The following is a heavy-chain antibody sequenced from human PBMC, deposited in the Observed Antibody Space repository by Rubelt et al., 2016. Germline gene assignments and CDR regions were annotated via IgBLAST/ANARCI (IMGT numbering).Heavy chain of an antibody. CDR2: IFYSGST. V-gene: IGHV4-59*01. D-gene: IGHD4-17*01. CDR3: ARESTTTVTNGPFDY. J-gene: IGHJ4*02. CDR1: GGSISNYY. Sequence: QVQLQESGPGLVKPSETLSLTCTVSGGSISNYYWSWIRQPPGKGLEWIGYIFYSGSTNYNPSLKSRVTLSVDTSRNQFSLRLGSVTAADSAVYYCARESTTTVTNGPFDYWGQGTLVTVSS.